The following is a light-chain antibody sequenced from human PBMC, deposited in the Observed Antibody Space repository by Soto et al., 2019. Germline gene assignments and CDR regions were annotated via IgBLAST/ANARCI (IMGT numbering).Light chain of an antibody. J-gene: IGKJ1*01. CDR3: QQNYRNTPWT. Sequence: DIQMTQSPSSLSASVGERVNVTCRASQTISRYVNWYQQKPGKAPTLLISSASSLERGVPSRFSGGGSGTTFTLTITGLQPEDFATYYCQQNYRNTPWTFGQGTKV. CDR1: QTISRY. V-gene: IGKV1-39*01. CDR2: SAS.